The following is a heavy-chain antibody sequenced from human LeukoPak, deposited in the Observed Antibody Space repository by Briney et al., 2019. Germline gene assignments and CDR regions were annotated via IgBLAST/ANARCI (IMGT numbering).Heavy chain of an antibody. CDR1: GFTFSSYS. CDR3: AKGGRGGAITMIRGVKGDYYYMDV. V-gene: IGHV3-48*01. D-gene: IGHD3-10*01. CDR2: ISSSSSTI. Sequence: GGSLRRACAASGFTFSSYSMNWVRQAPGKGLEWVSYISSSSSTIYYADSVKGRFTISRDNSKNTLYLQINSLIAEDTDVYYCAKGGRGGAITMIRGVKGDYYYMDVWGKGTTVTISS. J-gene: IGHJ6*03.